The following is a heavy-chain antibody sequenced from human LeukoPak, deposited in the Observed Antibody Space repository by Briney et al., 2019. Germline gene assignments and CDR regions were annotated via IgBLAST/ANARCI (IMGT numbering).Heavy chain of an antibody. D-gene: IGHD2-2*01. V-gene: IGHV1-69*06. CDR1: GGTSSIYA. CDR2: IIPIFGTP. CDR3: ARGQYPNWFDP. J-gene: IGHJ5*02. Sequence: WASVKVSCKASGGTSSIYAMNCVRDAPGQGLEWMGGIIPIFGTPNYAQKFEGRVTFTAGKSASTAYMELSSVRSEDTAVYYCARGQYPNWFDPWGQGNLVTVSS.